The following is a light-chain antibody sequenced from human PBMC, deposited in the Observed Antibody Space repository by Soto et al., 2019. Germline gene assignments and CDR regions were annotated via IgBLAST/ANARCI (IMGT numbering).Light chain of an antibody. CDR1: QNIYNW. CDR2: DAS. J-gene: IGKJ5*01. Sequence: DIQMTQSPPTLSASVGDRVTITCRASQNIYNWLAWYQQKPGKAPELLIYDASSLESGVPSRFSGSGSGTEFTLTINSLQPDDFGTYYCKQVNSYPITFGHGTRRE. CDR3: KQVNSYPIT. V-gene: IGKV1-5*01.